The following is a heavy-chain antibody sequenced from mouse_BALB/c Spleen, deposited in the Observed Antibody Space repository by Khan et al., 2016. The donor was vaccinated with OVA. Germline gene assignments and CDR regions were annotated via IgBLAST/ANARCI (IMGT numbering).Heavy chain of an antibody. J-gene: IGHJ2*01. CDR2: INYSGST. Sequence: EVQLQESGPSLVKPSQTLSLTCSVTGDSITSGYWNWIRKFPGNKLEYMGYINYSGSTYYNPALKRRISITRDTPKNQYYLQLNSVTSEDTATYYCARWNYRYDGYFDYGGQGTTLTVSS. D-gene: IGHD2-14*01. CDR3: ARWNYRYDGYFDY. V-gene: IGHV3-8*02. CDR1: GDSITSGY.